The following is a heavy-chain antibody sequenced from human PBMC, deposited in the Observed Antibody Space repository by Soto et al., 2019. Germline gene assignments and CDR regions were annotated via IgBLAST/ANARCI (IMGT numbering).Heavy chain of an antibody. CDR2: INHSGST. D-gene: IGHD1-20*01. CDR3: ARGSSPRYRWWFDP. V-gene: IGHV4-34*01. Sequence: PSETLSLTCAVYGGSFSGYYWSWIRQPPGKGLEWIGEINHSGSTNYNPSLKSRVTISVDTSKNQFSLKLSSVTAADTAVYYCARGSSPRYRWWFDPWGQGTLVTVS. J-gene: IGHJ5*02. CDR1: GGSFSGYY.